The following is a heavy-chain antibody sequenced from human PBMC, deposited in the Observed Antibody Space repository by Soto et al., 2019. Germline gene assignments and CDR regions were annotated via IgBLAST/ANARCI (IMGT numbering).Heavy chain of an antibody. D-gene: IGHD1-26*01. V-gene: IGHV4-59*01. J-gene: IGHJ4*02. CDR1: GTSFGTYY. CDR2: IFYSGHL. CDR3: GRGGGGYRFDE. Sequence: PSETLSLTCAVSGTSFGTYYWSWIRQPPGKRLEWIGYIFYSGHLKYNPSLKSRLTISVDPPKNQISLRLTSVTAADTAVYYCGRGGGGYRFDEWGQGALVIGSS.